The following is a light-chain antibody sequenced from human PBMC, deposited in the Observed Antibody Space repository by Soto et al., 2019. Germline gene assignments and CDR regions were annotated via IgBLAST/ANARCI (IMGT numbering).Light chain of an antibody. CDR2: AAS. J-gene: IGKJ3*01. V-gene: IGKV1D-12*01. Sequence: DIQMTQSPSSVSASVGARVTITCRASQGISTWFAWYQQKPGNAPELLIYAASSVQSGVPSRFSGSGSWTDFTLTISSLQPEDFVTYHWQHANSFRFTVGPGTKVHIK. CDR3: QHANSFRFT. CDR1: QGISTW.